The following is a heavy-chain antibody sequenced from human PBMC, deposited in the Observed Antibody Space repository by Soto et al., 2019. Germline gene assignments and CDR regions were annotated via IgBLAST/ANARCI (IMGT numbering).Heavy chain of an antibody. Sequence: EVKLVESGGGLMQPGGSMRLSCAASGFSVGGNPMTWVRQAPGKGLEWVASIHTGGSTFYADPVKGRFTISRDNSKNMVYLQMNSLTVGDTAMYFWARGVNDDSWGRGTLVTVSS. CDR1: GFSVGGNP. CDR2: IHTGGST. CDR3: ARGVNDDS. V-gene: IGHV3-53*01. D-gene: IGHD1-1*01. J-gene: IGHJ4*02.